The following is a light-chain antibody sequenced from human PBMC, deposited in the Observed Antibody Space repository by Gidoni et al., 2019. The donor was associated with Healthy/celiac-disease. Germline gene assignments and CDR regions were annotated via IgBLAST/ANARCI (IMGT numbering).Light chain of an antibody. CDR2: QDS. V-gene: IGLV3-1*01. CDR1: KLGDKY. CDR3: QAWDSSHVV. J-gene: IGLJ2*01. Sequence: SSELTQPPSVSVSPGQTASITRSGDKLGDKYACWYQQKPGQSPVLVIYQDSKRPSGIPARFSGCNSGNTATLTISGTQAMDEADYYCQAWDSSHVVFGGGTKLTVL.